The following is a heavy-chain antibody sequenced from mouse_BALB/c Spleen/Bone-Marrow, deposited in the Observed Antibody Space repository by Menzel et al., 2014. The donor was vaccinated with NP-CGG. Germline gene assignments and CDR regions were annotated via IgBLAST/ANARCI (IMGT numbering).Heavy chain of an antibody. CDR3: ARSFYGRSMDY. CDR1: GYTFTSYY. CDR2: IYPGNVNT. J-gene: IGHJ4*01. Sequence: LVESGPELVKPGASVRISCKASGYTFTSYYIHWLKQRPGQGLEWIGWIYPGNVNTKYNEKFKGKATLTADKSSGTAYMQLSSLTSEDSAVYFRARSFYGRSMDYWGQGTSVTVSS. D-gene: IGHD1-1*01. V-gene: IGHV1S56*01.